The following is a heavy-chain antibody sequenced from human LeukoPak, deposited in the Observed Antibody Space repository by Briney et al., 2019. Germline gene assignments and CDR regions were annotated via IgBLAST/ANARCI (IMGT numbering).Heavy chain of an antibody. CDR1: GFTFSTYG. V-gene: IGHV3-33*01. D-gene: IGHD2-15*01. Sequence: GGSLRLSCAASGFTFSTYGMHWVRQAPGKGLEWVSVIWNDGSNKYYADSVKGRFTISRDNSRNTLYLQMNSLRVEDTAVYCCARAVGPFDYWGQGTLVTVSS. J-gene: IGHJ4*02. CDR2: IWNDGSNK. CDR3: ARAVGPFDY.